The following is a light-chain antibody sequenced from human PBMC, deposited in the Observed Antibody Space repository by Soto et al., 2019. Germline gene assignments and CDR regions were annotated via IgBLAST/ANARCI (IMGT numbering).Light chain of an antibody. Sequence: QPVLTQPPSVSGAPGQRVTISCTGSSSNIGAGYDVHWYQQSPGKAPKLLISGNTDRPSGVPDRFSGSKSGTSASLAITGLQAEDEADYYCQSYDSSLSGSGVFGGGTKLTVL. CDR1: SSNIGAGYD. CDR3: QSYDSSLSGSGV. CDR2: GNT. J-gene: IGLJ2*01. V-gene: IGLV1-40*01.